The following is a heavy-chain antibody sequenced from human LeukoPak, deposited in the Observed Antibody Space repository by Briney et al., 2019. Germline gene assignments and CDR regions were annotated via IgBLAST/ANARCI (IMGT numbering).Heavy chain of an antibody. CDR1: GDSITGYY. J-gene: IGHJ5*02. D-gene: IGHD3-3*01. Sequence: SETLSLTCSVSGDSITGYYWGWIRQPPGKELEWIGNIYYTGNTYYNPSLKSRVTISVDTSKNQFSLKLSSVTAADTAVYYCARAPGHFWSGPNWFDPWGQGTLVTVSS. CDR2: IYYTGNT. CDR3: ARAPGHFWSGPNWFDP. V-gene: IGHV4-39*07.